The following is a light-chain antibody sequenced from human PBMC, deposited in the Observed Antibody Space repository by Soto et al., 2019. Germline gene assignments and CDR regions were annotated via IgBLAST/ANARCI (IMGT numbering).Light chain of an antibody. V-gene: IGKV3-15*01. CDR3: QQYNNWPRT. CDR2: GAS. CDR1: QSVSSN. Sequence: EIVMTQSPATLSVSPGETATLSCRASQSVSSNLAWDQRKPGQAPRLLIYGASTRATGIPARFSGSGSGTEFTLTISSLQSEDFAVYYCQQYNNWPRTFGQGTKVEIK. J-gene: IGKJ1*01.